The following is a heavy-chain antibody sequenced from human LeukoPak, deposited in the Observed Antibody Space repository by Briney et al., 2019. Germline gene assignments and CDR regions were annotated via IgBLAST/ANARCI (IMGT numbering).Heavy chain of an antibody. Sequence: PGGSLRLSCAASGFTFDDYGMSWVRQAPGKGLEWVSGINWNGGSTGYVDSVKGRFTISRDNAKNSLYLQMNSLRAEDTALYYCARGAYYYDSSGYYYDDYWGQGTLVTVSS. CDR3: ARGAYYYDSSGYYYDDY. V-gene: IGHV3-20*04. D-gene: IGHD3-22*01. J-gene: IGHJ4*02. CDR2: INWNGGST. CDR1: GFTFDDYG.